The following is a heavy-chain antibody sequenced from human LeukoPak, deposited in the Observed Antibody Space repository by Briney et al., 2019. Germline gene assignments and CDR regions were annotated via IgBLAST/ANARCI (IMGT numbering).Heavy chain of an antibody. Sequence: PGGSLRLSCAASGFTFSSYSMNWVRQAPGKGLEWVSYISSSSSTIYYADSVKGRFTISRDNAKNSLYLQMNSLRAEDTAVYYCARESDTASAGTTDYWGQGTLVTVSS. CDR3: ARESDTASAGTTDY. D-gene: IGHD6-13*01. J-gene: IGHJ4*02. CDR2: ISSSSSTI. CDR1: GFTFSSYS. V-gene: IGHV3-48*01.